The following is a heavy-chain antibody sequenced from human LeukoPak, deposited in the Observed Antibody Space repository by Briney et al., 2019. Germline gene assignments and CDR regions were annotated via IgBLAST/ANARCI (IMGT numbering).Heavy chain of an antibody. J-gene: IGHJ6*03. CDR1: GFTFGDYA. CDR2: IRSKAYGGTT. D-gene: IGHD2-15*01. CDR3: ARGPSIVVVVAATPQYYYMDV. Sequence: GGSLRLSCTASGFTFGDYAMSWLRQAPGKGLEWVGFIRSKAYGGTTEYAASVKGRFTISRDDSKSIAYLQMNSLRAEDTAVYYCARGPSIVVVVAATPQYYYMDVWGKGTTVTVSS. V-gene: IGHV3-49*03.